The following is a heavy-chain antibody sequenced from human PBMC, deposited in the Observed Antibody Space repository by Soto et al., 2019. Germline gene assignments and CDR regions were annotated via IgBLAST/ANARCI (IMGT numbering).Heavy chain of an antibody. CDR1: GFTFSSYW. CDR2: IKQDGSEK. V-gene: IGHV3-7*01. J-gene: IGHJ6*02. CDR3: ARDSHYDFWSGYYYYGMDV. D-gene: IGHD3-3*01. Sequence: GGSLRLSCAASGFTFSSYWMSWVRQAPGKGLEWVANIKQDGSEKYYVDSVKGRFTISRDNAKNSLYLQMNSLRAEDTAVYYCARDSHYDFWSGYYYYGMDVWGQGTTVTVSS.